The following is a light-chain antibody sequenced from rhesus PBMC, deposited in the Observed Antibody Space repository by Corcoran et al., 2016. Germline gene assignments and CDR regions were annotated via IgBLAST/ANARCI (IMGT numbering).Light chain of an antibody. V-gene: IGKV1-22*01. CDR2: KAS. CDR3: QQYSSSPYS. J-gene: IGKJ2*01. CDR1: QSISSW. Sequence: DIQMTESPSSLSASVGDTVTITCRASQSISSWLAWYQQKPGKAPKPRIYKASTLQSGVPSRFSGDGSGTDFTLTIGSLQSEDFATYYCQQYSSSPYSFGQGTKVEIK.